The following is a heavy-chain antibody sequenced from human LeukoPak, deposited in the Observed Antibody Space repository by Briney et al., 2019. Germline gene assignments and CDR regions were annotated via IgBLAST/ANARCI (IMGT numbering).Heavy chain of an antibody. D-gene: IGHD1-1*01. CDR2: ISGSGSSV. Sequence: GGSLRLSCAASGFTFISYEMNWVRQAPGKGLEWVSYISGSGSSVLYADSVKGRFTISRDNAKNSLWLQMYSLRDEDTAVYYCARDGGLEGDAFDIWGQGTMVTASS. CDR3: ARDGGLEGDAFDI. V-gene: IGHV3-48*03. CDR1: GFTFISYE. J-gene: IGHJ3*02.